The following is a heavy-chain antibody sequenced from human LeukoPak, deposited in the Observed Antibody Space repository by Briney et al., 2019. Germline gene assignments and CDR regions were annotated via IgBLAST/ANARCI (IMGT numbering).Heavy chain of an antibody. J-gene: IGHJ4*02. Sequence: GESLKISCKGSGYSFTSYWIAWVRQVPGKGLEWMGIIHPRDSDIRYNPPFQGQVTISADKSISTAYLQWDSLKASDTAMYYYARMIGLGEVSPYFDYWGQGGLVTVSS. CDR3: ARMIGLGEVSPYFDY. D-gene: IGHD3-16*02. CDR1: GYSFTSYW. V-gene: IGHV5-51*01. CDR2: IHPRDSDI.